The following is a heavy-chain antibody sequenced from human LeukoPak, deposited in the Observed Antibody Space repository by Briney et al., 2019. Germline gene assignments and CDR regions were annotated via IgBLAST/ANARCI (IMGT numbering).Heavy chain of an antibody. J-gene: IGHJ4*02. Sequence: PGGSLRLSCAASGFTFSSYGMHWVRQAPGKGLEWVAVISYDGSNKYYADSVKGRFTISRDNSKNTLYLQMNSLRAEDTAVYYCARGATRTLSPINYWGQGTLVTVSS. D-gene: IGHD4-11*01. CDR2: ISYDGSNK. CDR3: ARGATRTLSPINY. CDR1: GFTFSSYG. V-gene: IGHV3-30*03.